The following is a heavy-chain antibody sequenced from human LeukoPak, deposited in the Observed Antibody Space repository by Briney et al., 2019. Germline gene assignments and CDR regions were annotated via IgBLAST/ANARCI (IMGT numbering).Heavy chain of an antibody. D-gene: IGHD5-12*01. Sequence: PSETLSLTCAVYGGSFSGYYWSWIRQPPGKGLEWIGEINHSGSTNYNPSLKSRVTISVDTSKNQFSLKLSSVTAADTAVYYCAVADPLNWFDPWGQGTLVTVSS. V-gene: IGHV4-34*01. CDR2: INHSGST. J-gene: IGHJ5*02. CDR1: GGSFSGYY. CDR3: AVADPLNWFDP.